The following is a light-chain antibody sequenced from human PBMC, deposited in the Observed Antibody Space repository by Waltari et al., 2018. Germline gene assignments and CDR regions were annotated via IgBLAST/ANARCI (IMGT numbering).Light chain of an antibody. CDR2: GNN. Sequence: QSVLTQPPSVSGAPGQRITISCTGTSSNIWAGYDVPCYLQLPGTAPKLLILGNNNRPSGVPDRFSASKSDTSASLAITGLQAEDEADYYCQSYDSSLSGVIFGGGTKLTVL. J-gene: IGLJ2*01. CDR1: SSNIWAGYD. CDR3: QSYDSSLSGVI. V-gene: IGLV1-40*01.